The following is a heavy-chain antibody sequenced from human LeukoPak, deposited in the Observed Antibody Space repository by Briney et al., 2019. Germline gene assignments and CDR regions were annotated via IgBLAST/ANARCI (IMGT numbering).Heavy chain of an antibody. V-gene: IGHV3-48*02. CDR1: GFTFSSYS. CDR3: ARAGVAGTWVHFDY. Sequence: GGSLRLSCAASGFTFSSYSMTWVRQAPGKGLEWVSYISSSSSTTYYAESVKGRFTISRDNAKNSLYLQMNSLRDEDTAVYYCARAGVAGTWVHFDYWGQGTLVTVSS. CDR2: ISSSSSTT. J-gene: IGHJ4*02. D-gene: IGHD6-19*01.